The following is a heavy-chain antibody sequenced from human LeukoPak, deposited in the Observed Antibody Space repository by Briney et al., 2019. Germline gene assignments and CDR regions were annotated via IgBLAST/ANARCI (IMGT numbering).Heavy chain of an antibody. CDR2: ISAYNGNT. V-gene: IGHV1-18*01. Sequence: GASVKVSCKASGYTFTSYGISWVRQAPGQGLEWMGWISAYNGNTNYAQKLQGRVTMTTDTSTSTAYMELRSLRSDDTAVYYCARDLNEELRYFDWFFDYWGQGTLVTVSS. D-gene: IGHD3-9*01. J-gene: IGHJ4*02. CDR3: ARDLNEELRYFDWFFDY. CDR1: GYTFTSYG.